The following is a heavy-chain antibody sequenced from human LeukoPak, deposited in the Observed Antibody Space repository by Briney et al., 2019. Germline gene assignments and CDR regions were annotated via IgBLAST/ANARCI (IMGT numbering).Heavy chain of an antibody. D-gene: IGHD4-23*01. Sequence: SETLSLTCTVSGGSISSENYYWGWMRQTPGKRLDWIWSIYDSASTNYNPSLKSRVTISLDTSKNQVSLRLTSVTAADTAVYYCARCRDGGRGEAADFWGPGTLVTVSS. CDR1: GGSISSENYY. CDR2: IYDSAST. CDR3: ARCRDGGRGEAADF. J-gene: IGHJ4*02. V-gene: IGHV4-39*07.